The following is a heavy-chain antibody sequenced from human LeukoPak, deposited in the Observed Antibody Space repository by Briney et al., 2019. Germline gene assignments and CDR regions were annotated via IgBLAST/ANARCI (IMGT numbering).Heavy chain of an antibody. J-gene: IGHJ4*02. CDR3: ARDGYYGSGVDY. D-gene: IGHD3-10*01. CDR2: IIAVVGAE. V-gene: IGHV1-69*05. Sequence: GAWVKVSCKPPGGTFTSYPISWGRQAPGQGLEWMGGIIAVVGAENYAKKFQGRVTITTDESTSTAYMELSRLRSEDTAVYYCARDGYYGSGVDYWGQGTLVTVSS. CDR1: GGTFTSYP.